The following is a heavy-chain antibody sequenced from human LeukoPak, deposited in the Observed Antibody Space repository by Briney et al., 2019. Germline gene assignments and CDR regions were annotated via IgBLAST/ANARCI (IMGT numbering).Heavy chain of an antibody. D-gene: IGHD1-26*01. Sequence: GGSLRLSCAASGFTFSSYWMSWVRQAPGKGLEWVANIKQDGSEKYYVDSVQGRFAISRDNAKNSLFLHMSSLRAEDTVVYYCARDKIVGPTLLDYWGQGTPVTVSS. J-gene: IGHJ4*02. CDR2: IKQDGSEK. CDR3: ARDKIVGPTLLDY. CDR1: GFTFSSYW. V-gene: IGHV3-7*01.